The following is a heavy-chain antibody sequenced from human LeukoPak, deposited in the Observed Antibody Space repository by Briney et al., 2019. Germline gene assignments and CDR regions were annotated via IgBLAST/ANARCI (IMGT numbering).Heavy chain of an antibody. CDR2: ISHTGLT. CDR1: GGSFSGYY. Sequence: PSETLSLTCAVYGGSFSGYYWTLIRQTPGKGLEWIGEISHTGLTGSNPSLKSRVTMFVDSSKKQFSLRMTSVTAADTGVYYCARVPDITARPCDTWGPGTLVTDSS. V-gene: IGHV4-34*01. D-gene: IGHD1-1*01. CDR3: ARVPDITARPCDT. J-gene: IGHJ5*02.